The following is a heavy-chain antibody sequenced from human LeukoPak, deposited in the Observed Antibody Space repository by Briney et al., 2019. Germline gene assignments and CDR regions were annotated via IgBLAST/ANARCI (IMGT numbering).Heavy chain of an antibody. V-gene: IGHV1-46*01. CDR2: INPSGGST. J-gene: IGHJ6*02. CDR3: ARDALAGAYCGGDCYNYYYYGMDV. Sequence: ASVKVSCKASGYTFTSYYMHWVRQAPGQGLEWMGIINPSGGSTSYAQKFQGRVTMTRGTSTSTVYMELSSLRSEDTAVYYCARDALAGAYCGGDCYNYYYYGMDVWGQGTTVTVSS. D-gene: IGHD2-21*02. CDR1: GYTFTSYY.